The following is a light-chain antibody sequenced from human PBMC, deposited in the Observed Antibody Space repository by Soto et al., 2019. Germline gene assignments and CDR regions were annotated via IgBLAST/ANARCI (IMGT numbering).Light chain of an antibody. J-gene: IGKJ4*01. CDR3: QQYCSSLA. CDR2: GAS. Sequence: EIVCTESPGRLSXSSGGIAXLXGRASQSVSSSYLAWYQQKPGQAPRLLIYGASTRATGIPDRFGGSGSGTDFTLTISRLEPEDFAVYYCQQYCSSLAFGG. CDR1: QSVSSSY. V-gene: IGKV3-20*01.